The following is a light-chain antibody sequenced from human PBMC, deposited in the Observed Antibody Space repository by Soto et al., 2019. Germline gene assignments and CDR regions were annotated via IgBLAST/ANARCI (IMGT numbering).Light chain of an antibody. Sequence: IVLTQSPATLSLSPWERVTLSCRASQSVRNNYLAWYQQKPGQAPRLLIYGASSRATGIPDRFSGSGSATDFTLTISRLEPEDFAVYYCQQYGTSPPLTFGGGTKVDIK. CDR1: QSVRNNY. V-gene: IGKV3-20*01. CDR2: GAS. CDR3: QQYGTSPPLT. J-gene: IGKJ4*01.